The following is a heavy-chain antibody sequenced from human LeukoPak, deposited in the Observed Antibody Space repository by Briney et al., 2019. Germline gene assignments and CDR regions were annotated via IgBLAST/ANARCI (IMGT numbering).Heavy chain of an antibody. CDR2: ISSDGSNK. J-gene: IGHJ3*02. CDR3: ARGPSARFFGVAKGAFDI. Sequence: GRSLRLSCAASTFTFSSYAMHWVRQAPGKGLEWVTVISSDGSNKYYADSVKGRFTISRDNSKNTLDLQMNSLRAEDTAVYCCARGPSARFFGVAKGAFDIWGQGTMVTVSS. D-gene: IGHD3-3*01. CDR1: TFTFSSYA. V-gene: IGHV3-30*04.